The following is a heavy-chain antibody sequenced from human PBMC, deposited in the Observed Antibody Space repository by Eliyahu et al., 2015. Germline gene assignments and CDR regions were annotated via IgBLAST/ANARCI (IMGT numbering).Heavy chain of an antibody. CDR1: GGSIXSGGYY. CDR3: ARARHDYRWRNWYFDL. Sequence: QVQLQESGPGLVKPSQTLSLTCTVSGGSIXSGGYYWSWIRQHPGKGLEWIGYIYYSGSTYYNPSLKSRVTISVDTSKNQFSLKLSSVTAADTAVYYCARARHDYRWRNWYFDLWGRGTLVTVSS. CDR2: IYYSGST. D-gene: IGHD4-11*01. J-gene: IGHJ2*01. V-gene: IGHV4-31*03.